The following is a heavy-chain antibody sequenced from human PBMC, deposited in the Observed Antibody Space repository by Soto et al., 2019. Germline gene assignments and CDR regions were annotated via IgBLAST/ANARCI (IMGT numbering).Heavy chain of an antibody. CDR1: GFTFSSYS. V-gene: IGHV3-48*01. D-gene: IGHD1-26*01. Sequence: GGSLRLSCAASGFTFSSYSMNWVRQAPGKGLEWVSYISSSSSTIYYADSVKGRFTISRDNAKNSLYLQMNSLRAEDTAVYYCACFHKWGLPRFDYWGQGNLVTVSS. J-gene: IGHJ4*02. CDR2: ISSSSSTI. CDR3: ACFHKWGLPRFDY.